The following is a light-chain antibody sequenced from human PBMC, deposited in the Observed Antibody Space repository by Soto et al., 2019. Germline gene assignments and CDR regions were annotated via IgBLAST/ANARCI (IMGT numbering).Light chain of an antibody. CDR2: NTN. CDR1: SDSVSASHF. J-gene: IGLJ1*01. Sequence: QAVVTQEPSFSVSPGGTVTLTCGLSSDSVSASHFPSWYQQTPGQAPRTLIYNTNTRSSGVPDRFSGSLSGNTASLTISGLQAEDEADYYCSSYTTSNTPLYVFGNGTKLTVL. V-gene: IGLV8-61*01. CDR3: SSYTTSNTPLYV.